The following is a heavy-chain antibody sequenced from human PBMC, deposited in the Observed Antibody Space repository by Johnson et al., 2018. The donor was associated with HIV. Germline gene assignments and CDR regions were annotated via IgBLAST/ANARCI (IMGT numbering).Heavy chain of an antibody. J-gene: IGHJ3*01. Sequence: VQLVESGGGLVQPGGSLRLSCAASGFTFSSYAMHWVRQAPGKGLEYVSAISSNGGSTYYANSVKGRFTISRDNSKNKLYLQMNSMRAEDTAVYYCAREHIVATADDAFDVWGQGTMVTVSS. CDR1: GFTFSSYA. V-gene: IGHV3-64*01. CDR3: AREHIVATADDAFDV. CDR2: ISSNGGST. D-gene: IGHD5-12*01.